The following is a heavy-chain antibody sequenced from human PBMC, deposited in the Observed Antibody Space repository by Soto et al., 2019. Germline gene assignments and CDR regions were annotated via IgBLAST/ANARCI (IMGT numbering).Heavy chain of an antibody. D-gene: IGHD6-6*01. Sequence: GESLKISCNGSGYSFTSYWISWVRQMTGKGLEWMGRIDPSDSYTNYSPSFQGHVTISADKSISTAYLQWSSLKASDTAMYYCARLWGIAARRGWFDPWGQGTLVTVSS. CDR2: IDPSDSYT. CDR1: GYSFTSYW. J-gene: IGHJ5*02. CDR3: ARLWGIAARRGWFDP. V-gene: IGHV5-10-1*01.